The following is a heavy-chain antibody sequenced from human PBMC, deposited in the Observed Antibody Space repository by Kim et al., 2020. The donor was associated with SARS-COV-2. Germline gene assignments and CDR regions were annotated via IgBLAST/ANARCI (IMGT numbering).Heavy chain of an antibody. D-gene: IGHD6-13*01. V-gene: IGHV1-24*01. J-gene: IGHJ6*02. CDR2: FDPEDGET. CDR1: GYTLTELS. Sequence: ASVKVSCKVSGYTLTELSMHWVRQAPGKGLEWMGGFDPEDGETIYAQKFQGRVTMTEDTSTDTAYMELSSLRSEDTAVYYCATLTHPDKPYSSSWTYYYGMDVWGQGTTVTVSS. CDR3: ATLTHPDKPYSSSWTYYYGMDV.